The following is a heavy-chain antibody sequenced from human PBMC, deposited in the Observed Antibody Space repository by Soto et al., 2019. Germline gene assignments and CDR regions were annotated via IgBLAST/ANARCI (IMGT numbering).Heavy chain of an antibody. J-gene: IGHJ6*02. CDR3: ARDTLIGNTDYGLDV. D-gene: IGHD2-21*01. V-gene: IGHV3-74*01. CDR2: INNDGSST. CDR1: GFTFSSFW. Sequence: PGGSLRLSCAASGFTFSSFWMHWVRQAPGKGLVWVSRINNDGSSTAYADSVKGRFTISRDNAKSTLYLQVTSLRAEDTAVYYCARDTLIGNTDYGLDVCGQGTTVTVYS.